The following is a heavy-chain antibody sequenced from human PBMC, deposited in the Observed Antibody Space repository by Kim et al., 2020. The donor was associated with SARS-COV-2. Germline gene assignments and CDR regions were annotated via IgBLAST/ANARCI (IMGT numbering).Heavy chain of an antibody. J-gene: IGHJ4*02. V-gene: IGHV4-34*01. CDR3: ARGGQWLVHYFDY. D-gene: IGHD6-19*01. Sequence: YNPSLKSRVTISVDTSKNQFSLKLSSVTAADTAVYYCARGGQWLVHYFDYWGQGTLVTVSS.